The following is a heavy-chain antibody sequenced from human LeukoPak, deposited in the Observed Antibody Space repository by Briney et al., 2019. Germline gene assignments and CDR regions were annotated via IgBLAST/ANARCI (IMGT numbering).Heavy chain of an antibody. Sequence: GGSLRLSCAASGFTFDDYAMHRVRQAPGKGLEWVSLINWDGGSTYYADSVRGRFTISRDNSKNSLYLQMNSLRAEDTAVYYCARETRDYGGVYFDYWSQGTLVTVSS. CDR3: ARETRDYGGVYFDY. V-gene: IGHV3-43D*03. CDR2: INWDGGST. CDR1: GFTFDDYA. J-gene: IGHJ4*02. D-gene: IGHD4-17*01.